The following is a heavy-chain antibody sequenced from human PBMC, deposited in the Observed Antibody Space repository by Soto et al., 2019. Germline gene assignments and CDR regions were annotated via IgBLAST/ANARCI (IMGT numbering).Heavy chain of an antibody. Sequence: QVQLVESGGGVVQPGRSLRLSCAASGFTFSSYGMHWVRQAPGKGLEWVAVISYDGSNKYYADSVKGRFTISRDNSKNTLYLQMNSLRAEDTAVYYGAKQKRGGATQRGAFDIWGQGTMVTVSS. J-gene: IGHJ3*02. D-gene: IGHD1-26*01. CDR3: AKQKRGGATQRGAFDI. CDR2: ISYDGSNK. CDR1: GFTFSSYG. V-gene: IGHV3-30*18.